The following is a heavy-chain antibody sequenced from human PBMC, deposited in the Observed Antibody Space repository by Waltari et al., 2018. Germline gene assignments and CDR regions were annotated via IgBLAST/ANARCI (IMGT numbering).Heavy chain of an antibody. Sequence: QVQLVQFGAGVKRPGASMKVSYKAYGYSFTYHFIHWVRQAPGQGLEWMGWINPNSGETSYAQKFQGRVTMTRDTSVSTAYVELSELTSDDTAFYFCARGYYGDYAHDSWGQGALVTVSS. V-gene: IGHV1-2*02. CDR1: GYSFTYHF. CDR3: ARGYYGDYAHDS. D-gene: IGHD4-17*01. CDR2: INPNSGET. J-gene: IGHJ5*01.